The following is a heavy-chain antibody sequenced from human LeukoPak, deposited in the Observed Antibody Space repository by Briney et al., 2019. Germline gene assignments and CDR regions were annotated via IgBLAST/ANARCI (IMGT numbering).Heavy chain of an antibody. CDR3: AGADSRIMVRGVIYYYGMDV. D-gene: IGHD3-10*01. Sequence: GTSVKVSCKASGFTFTSSAMQWVRQARGQRLEWIGWIVVGSGNTNYAQKFQERVTITRDMSTSTAYMELGSLRSEDTAVYYCAGADSRIMVRGVIYYYGMDVWGQGTTVTVSS. CDR2: IVVGSGNT. V-gene: IGHV1-58*02. J-gene: IGHJ6*02. CDR1: GFTFTSSA.